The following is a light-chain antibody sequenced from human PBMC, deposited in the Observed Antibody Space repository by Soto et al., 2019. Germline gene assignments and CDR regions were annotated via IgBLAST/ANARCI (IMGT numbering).Light chain of an antibody. CDR1: QSVRSN. CDR3: QQYNNWPSIT. Sequence: EIVMTQSPATLSVSPGERATLSCRASQSVRSNLAWYQQQPGQAPRLLINGASTRATGIPARFSGSGSGTEFTLTISSLQSEDFAVYYCQQYNNWPSITFGQGTRLEIK. V-gene: IGKV3-15*01. CDR2: GAS. J-gene: IGKJ5*01.